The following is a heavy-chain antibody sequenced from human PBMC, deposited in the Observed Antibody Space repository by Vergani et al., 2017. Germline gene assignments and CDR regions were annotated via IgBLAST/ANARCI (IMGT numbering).Heavy chain of an antibody. CDR3: AGVKYYSDGTSHFRGRYFDV. D-gene: IGHD3-16*01. CDR1: GDSIISSSYY. V-gene: IGHV4-39*01. Sequence: QMQLQESGPGLVKASETLSLTCTVSGDSIISSSYYWGWIRQPPGKGLEWIGSIYNSGNGDSSSSLKSRVTISADTSKNQFSLRLTSVTAADTAVYYCAGVKYYSDGTSHFRGRYFDVWGRGTLVTVPS. J-gene: IGHJ2*01. CDR2: IYNSGNG.